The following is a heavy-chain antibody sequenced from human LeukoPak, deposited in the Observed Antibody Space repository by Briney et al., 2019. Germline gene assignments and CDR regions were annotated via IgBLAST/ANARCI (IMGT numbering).Heavy chain of an antibody. Sequence: GGSLRLSCAPSAFTFSTCAMSSCLQAPGKGLEWVSGISDVGGTTNYADAVKGRFTISRDKSKNTLFLQMNSLSAEDTAVYYCAKSYGDYLGYFDSWGQGTLVTVSS. CDR2: ISDVGGTT. V-gene: IGHV3-23*01. CDR1: AFTFSTCA. J-gene: IGHJ4*02. D-gene: IGHD4-17*01. CDR3: AKSYGDYLGYFDS.